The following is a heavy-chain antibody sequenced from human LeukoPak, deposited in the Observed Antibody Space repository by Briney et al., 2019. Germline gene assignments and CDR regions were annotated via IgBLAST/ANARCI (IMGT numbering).Heavy chain of an antibody. J-gene: IGHJ6*03. CDR3: ASGEGSSLYYDMDV. D-gene: IGHD3-10*01. V-gene: IGHV4-4*09. CDR2: IYSSGAT. Sequence: SETLTLTCAVYGGSFSGYYWSWIRQPPGKGLEWIGYIYSSGATSYNPFLRSRVTISMDTSKNQFSLKLSSVTAADTAVFYCASGEGSSLYYDMDVWGKGTTVTVPS. CDR1: GGSFSGYY.